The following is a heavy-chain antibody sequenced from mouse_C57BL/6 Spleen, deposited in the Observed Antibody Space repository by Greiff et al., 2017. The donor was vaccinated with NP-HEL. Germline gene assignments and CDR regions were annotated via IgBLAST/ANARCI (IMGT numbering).Heavy chain of an antibody. J-gene: IGHJ2*01. V-gene: IGHV1-22*01. Sequence: VQLQQSGPELVKPGASVKMSCKASGYTFTDYNMHWVKQSHGKSLEWIGYINPNNGGTSYNQKFKGKATLTVNKSSSTAYMELRSLTSEDSAVYYCARWGYYDYDAFDYWGQGTTLTVSS. CDR3: ARWGYYDYDAFDY. D-gene: IGHD2-4*01. CDR2: INPNNGGT. CDR1: GYTFTDYN.